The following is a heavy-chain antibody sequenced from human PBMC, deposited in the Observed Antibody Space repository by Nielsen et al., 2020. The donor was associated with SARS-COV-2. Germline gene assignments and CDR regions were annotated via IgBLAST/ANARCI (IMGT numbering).Heavy chain of an antibody. D-gene: IGHD3-22*01. Sequence: GESLKISCAASGFTFDDYTMHWVRQAPGKGLEWVSSISSSSYIYYADSVKGRFTISRDNAKNSLYLQMNSLRAEDTAVYYCARDLRVTKYYYDSSGYYYDYWGQGTLVTVSS. CDR2: ISSSSYI. CDR1: GFTFDDYT. V-gene: IGHV3-69-1*01. J-gene: IGHJ4*02. CDR3: ARDLRVTKYYYDSSGYYYDY.